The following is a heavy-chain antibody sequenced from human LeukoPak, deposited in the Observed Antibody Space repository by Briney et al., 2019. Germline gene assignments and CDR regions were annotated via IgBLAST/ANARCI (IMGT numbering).Heavy chain of an antibody. CDR3: XXXXXXXXXXXDY. Sequence: GGSLRLSCAASGFTFSNAWMSWVRQAPGKGLEWVGRIKSKTDGGTTDYAAPVKGRFTISRDDSKNTLYLQMNSLKTEDTAVXYXXXXXXXXXXXXDYWXQGTLVXV. CDR1: GFTFSNAW. J-gene: IGHJ4*02. CDR2: IKSKTDGGTT. V-gene: IGHV3-15*01.